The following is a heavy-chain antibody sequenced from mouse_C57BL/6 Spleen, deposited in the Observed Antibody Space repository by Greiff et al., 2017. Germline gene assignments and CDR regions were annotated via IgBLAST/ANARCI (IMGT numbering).Heavy chain of an antibody. Sequence: QVQLKQPGAELVKPGASVKLSCKASGYTFTSYWMHWVKQRPGQGLEWIGMIHPNSGSTNYNEKFKSKATLTVDKSSSTAYMQLSSLTSEDSAVYYCARSRDWASYAMDYWGQGTSVTVSS. CDR2: IHPNSGST. J-gene: IGHJ4*01. CDR3: ARSRDWASYAMDY. CDR1: GYTFTSYW. D-gene: IGHD4-1*01. V-gene: IGHV1-64*01.